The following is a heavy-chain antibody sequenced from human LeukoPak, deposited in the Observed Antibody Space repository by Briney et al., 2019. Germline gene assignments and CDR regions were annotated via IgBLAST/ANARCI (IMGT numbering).Heavy chain of an antibody. CDR2: IKSKTDGGTT. CDR3: ARAVTTTHFDY. D-gene: IGHD1-1*01. CDR1: GFTFSDAW. J-gene: IGHJ4*02. V-gene: IGHV3-15*01. Sequence: GGSLRLSCAASGFTFSDAWMSWVRQAPGKGLEWVGRIKSKTDGGTTDYAAPVKGRFTISRDDSKNTLYLQMNSLRAEDTAVYYCARAVTTTHFDYWGQGTLVTVSS.